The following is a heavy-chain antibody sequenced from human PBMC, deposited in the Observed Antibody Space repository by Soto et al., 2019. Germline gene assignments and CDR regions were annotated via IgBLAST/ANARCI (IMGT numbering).Heavy chain of an antibody. D-gene: IGHD5-12*01. Sequence: GGSLRLSCAASGFTFISYAMSWVRQAPGKGLEWVSAISGSGGSTYYADSVKGRFTISRDNSKNTLYLQMNSLRAEDTAVYYCANYFFSGYGSRYIDYWGQGTLVTVSS. CDR2: ISGSGGST. V-gene: IGHV3-23*01. CDR3: ANYFFSGYGSRYIDY. J-gene: IGHJ4*02. CDR1: GFTFISYA.